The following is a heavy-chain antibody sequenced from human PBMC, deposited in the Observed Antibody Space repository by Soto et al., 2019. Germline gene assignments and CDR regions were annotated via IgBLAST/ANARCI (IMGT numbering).Heavy chain of an antibody. CDR3: ARARITIFGVVTPYLDV. D-gene: IGHD3-3*01. CDR2: IWYDGSNK. CDR1: GFTFSSYG. Sequence: ESVGGVVQPGRSLRLSCAASGFTFSSYGMHWVRQAPGKGLEWVAVIWYDGSNKYYADSVKGRFTISRDNSKNTLYLQMNSLRAEDTAVYYCARARITIFGVVTPYLDVWGQGTTVTVSS. V-gene: IGHV3-33*01. J-gene: IGHJ6*02.